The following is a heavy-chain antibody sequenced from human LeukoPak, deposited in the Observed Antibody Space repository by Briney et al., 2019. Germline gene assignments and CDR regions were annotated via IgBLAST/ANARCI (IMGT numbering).Heavy chain of an antibody. D-gene: IGHD3-22*01. CDR1: GYTFTSYD. CDR3: ARGATDYYDSSGLGYYFDY. CDR2: MNPNSGNT. Sequence: ASVKVSCKASGYTFTSYDINWVRQATGQGLEWMGWMNPNSGNTGYAQKFQGRVTMTRNTSISTAYVELSSLRSEDTAVYYCARGATDYYDSSGLGYYFDYWGQGTLVTVSS. V-gene: IGHV1-8*01. J-gene: IGHJ4*02.